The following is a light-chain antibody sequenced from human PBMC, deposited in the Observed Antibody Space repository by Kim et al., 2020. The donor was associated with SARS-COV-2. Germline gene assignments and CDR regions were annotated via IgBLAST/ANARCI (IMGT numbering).Light chain of an antibody. Sequence: VSVSPGQTATITCSGDKLGDKFACWYQQKPGQSPVLVIYQDSKRPSGIPERFSGSNSGNTATLTISGTQAMDEADYYCQAWDSITPWVFGGGTQLTVL. CDR1: KLGDKF. V-gene: IGLV3-1*01. CDR3: QAWDSITPWV. CDR2: QDS. J-gene: IGLJ3*02.